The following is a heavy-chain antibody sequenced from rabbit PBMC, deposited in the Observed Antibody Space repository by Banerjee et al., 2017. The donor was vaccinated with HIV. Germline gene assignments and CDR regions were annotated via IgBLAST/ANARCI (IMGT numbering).Heavy chain of an antibody. CDR1: GFSFNSGYY. CDR2: INTGSGST. CDR3: ARDLAGAIGWNFDL. V-gene: IGHV1S40*01. Sequence: QSLEESGGDLVKPGASLTLTCTASGFSFNSGYYTCWVRQAPGKGLEWIGCINTGSGSTYYASWAKGRFTISKTSSTTVPLQMTSLTAADTATYFCARDLAGAIGWNFDLWGQGTLVTVS. J-gene: IGHJ4*01. D-gene: IGHD4-1*01.